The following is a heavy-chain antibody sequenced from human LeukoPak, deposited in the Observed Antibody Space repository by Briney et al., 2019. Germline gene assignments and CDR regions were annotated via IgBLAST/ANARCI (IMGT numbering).Heavy chain of an antibody. J-gene: IGHJ4*02. D-gene: IGHD1-26*01. CDR2: ISGSGTTI. Sequence: GGSLRLSCAASGFTFSRYEMNWVRQAPGKGLEWVSYISGSGTTIYYADSVKGRFTMSRDNAKNSVYLQMGSLRAEDTAVYFCARWEETYYFDYWGQGTLVTVSS. CDR1: GFTFSRYE. V-gene: IGHV3-48*03. CDR3: ARWEETYYFDY.